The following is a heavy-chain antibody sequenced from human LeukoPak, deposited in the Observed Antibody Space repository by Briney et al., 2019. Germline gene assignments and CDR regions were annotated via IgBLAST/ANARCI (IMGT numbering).Heavy chain of an antibody. V-gene: IGHV3-23*01. Sequence: GGSLRLSCAASGFTFSGYAMSWVRQAPGKGLEWVSAISAGGGSTYYADSVKGRFTISRDNSKNTLYLQMNSLRAEDTAVYYCAKSYDSSGYYQYWGQGTLVTVSS. CDR2: ISAGGGST. J-gene: IGHJ4*02. D-gene: IGHD3-22*01. CDR1: GFTFSGYA. CDR3: AKSYDSSGYYQY.